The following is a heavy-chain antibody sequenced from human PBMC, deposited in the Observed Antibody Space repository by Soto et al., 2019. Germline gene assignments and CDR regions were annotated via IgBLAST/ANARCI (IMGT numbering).Heavy chain of an antibody. CDR2: ISYDGSNK. CDR3: ARDLPPYYYDGSGYYFGAFAV. CDR1: GFTFSSYA. D-gene: IGHD3-22*01. V-gene: IGHV3-30-3*01. Sequence: QVQLVESGGGVVQPGRSLRLSCAASGFTFSSYAMHWVRQAPGKGLEWVAVISYDGSNKYYADSVKGRFTISRDNSKNTLYLQMNSLRAEDTAVYYCARDLPPYYYDGSGYYFGAFAVWGQGTMVTVSS. J-gene: IGHJ3*01.